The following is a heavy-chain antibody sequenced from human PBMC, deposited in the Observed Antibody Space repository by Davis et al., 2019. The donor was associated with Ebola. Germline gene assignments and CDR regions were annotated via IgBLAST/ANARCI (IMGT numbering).Heavy chain of an antibody. Sequence: GESLKISCKGSGYSFTSYWIGWVRQMPGKALEWMGIIYPGDSDIRYSPSYQGQVTISADKSISTAYLQWSSLKASDTAMYYCARQSLTTVIMDYWGQGTLVTVSS. D-gene: IGHD4-17*01. CDR1: GYSFTSYW. V-gene: IGHV5-51*01. CDR2: IYPGDSDI. J-gene: IGHJ4*02. CDR3: ARQSLTTVIMDY.